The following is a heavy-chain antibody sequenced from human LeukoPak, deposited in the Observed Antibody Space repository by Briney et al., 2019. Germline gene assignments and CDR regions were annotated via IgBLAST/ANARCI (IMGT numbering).Heavy chain of an antibody. D-gene: IGHD6-13*01. V-gene: IGHV3-23*01. CDR3: ASHTGYSSSWAYYYYYYGMDV. J-gene: IGHJ6*02. Sequence: GGSLRLSCAASGFTFSSYAMSWVRQAPGKGLEWVSAISGSGGSTYYADSVKGRFTISRDNSKNTLYLQMNSLRAEDTAVYYCASHTGYSSSWAYYYYYYGMDVWGQGTTVTVSS. CDR2: ISGSGGST. CDR1: GFTFSSYA.